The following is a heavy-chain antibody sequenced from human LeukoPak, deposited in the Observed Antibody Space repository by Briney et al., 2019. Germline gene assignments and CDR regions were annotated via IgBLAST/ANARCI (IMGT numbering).Heavy chain of an antibody. CDR3: ARGPRTLRRGRVDQDAFDI. CDR2: INHSGST. J-gene: IGHJ3*02. V-gene: IGHV4-34*01. CDR1: GGSFSGYY. D-gene: IGHD3-10*01. Sequence: SETLSLTCAVYGGSFSGYYWSWIRQPPGKGLEWIGEINHSGSTNYNPSLKSRVTISVDTSKNQFSLKLSSVTAAGTAVYYCARGPRTLRRGRVDQDAFDIWGQGTMVTVSS.